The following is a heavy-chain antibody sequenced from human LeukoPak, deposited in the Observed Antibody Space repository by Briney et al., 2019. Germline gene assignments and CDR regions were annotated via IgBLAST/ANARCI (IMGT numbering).Heavy chain of an antibody. J-gene: IGHJ4*02. V-gene: IGHV1-18*01. CDR2: ISAYNGNT. Sequence: ASVKVSCKASGYTFTSYGISWVRQAPGQGLEWMGWISAYNGNTNYAQKVQDRLTLTTDRSTNTAYMELRSLRADDTAVYYCARGAYGDKWGQGTLVTVSS. CDR1: GYTFTSYG. D-gene: IGHD4-17*01. CDR3: ARGAYGDK.